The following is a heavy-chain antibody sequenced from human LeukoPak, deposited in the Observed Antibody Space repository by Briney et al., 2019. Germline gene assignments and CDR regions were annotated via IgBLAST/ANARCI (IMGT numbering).Heavy chain of an antibody. J-gene: IGHJ5*02. Sequence: SETLSLTCTVSGGSISSGSYYWGWIRQPPGKGLEWIGSIYYSGSTYYNPSLKSRVTISVDTSKNQFSLKLSSVTAADTAVYYCARRDPWLRGETGFDPWGQGTLVTVSS. CDR1: GGSISSGSYY. CDR3: ARRDPWLRGETGFDP. CDR2: IYYSGST. D-gene: IGHD5-12*01. V-gene: IGHV4-39*01.